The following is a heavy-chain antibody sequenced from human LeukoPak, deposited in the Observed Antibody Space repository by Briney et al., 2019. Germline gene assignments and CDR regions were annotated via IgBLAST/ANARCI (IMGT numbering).Heavy chain of an antibody. Sequence: GGSLRLSCAASGFTFSTYSMNWVRQAPGKGLEWVSSISSRSNNIYYADSVKGRFAISRDNAKNSLYLQMNSLRAEDTAVYFCARIPHPDYADAQWGQGTLVIVSS. J-gene: IGHJ4*02. CDR1: GFTFSTYS. D-gene: IGHD4-17*01. CDR2: ISSRSNNI. CDR3: ARIPHPDYADAQ. V-gene: IGHV3-21*01.